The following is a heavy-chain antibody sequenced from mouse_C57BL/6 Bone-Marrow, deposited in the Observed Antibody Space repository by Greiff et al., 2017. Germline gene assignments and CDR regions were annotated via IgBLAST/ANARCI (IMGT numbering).Heavy chain of an antibody. J-gene: IGHJ4*01. CDR1: GYTFTNYW. V-gene: IGHV1-63*01. CDR3: ARRSRDGGSYAMDY. Sequence: VKLMESGAELVRPGTSVKMSCKASGYTFTNYWIGWAKQRPGHGLEWIGDIYPGGGYTNYNEKFKGKATLTADKSSSTAYMQFSSLTSEDSAIYYCARRSRDGGSYAMDYWGQGTSVTVSS. CDR2: IYPGGGYT.